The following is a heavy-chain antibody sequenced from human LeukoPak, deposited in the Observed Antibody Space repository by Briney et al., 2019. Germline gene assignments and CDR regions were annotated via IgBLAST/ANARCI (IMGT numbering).Heavy chain of an antibody. J-gene: IGHJ1*01. CDR2: ISAYNGNT. CDR3: ARDPTEYSSSWFLPGWFQH. Sequence: ASVKVSCKASGYSFTSYGISWVRQAPGRGLEWMGWISAYNGNTNYAQKLQGRVTMTTDTSTSTAYMELRSLRSDDTAVYYCARDPTEYSSSWFLPGWFQHWGQGTLVTVSS. V-gene: IGHV1-18*01. CDR1: GYSFTSYG. D-gene: IGHD6-13*01.